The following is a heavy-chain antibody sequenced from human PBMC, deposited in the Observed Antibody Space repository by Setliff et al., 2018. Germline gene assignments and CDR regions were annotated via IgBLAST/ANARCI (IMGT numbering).Heavy chain of an antibody. CDR3: ARGGTYRYFDY. CDR1: GGSVRGYY. Sequence: PSETLSLTCTVSGGSVRGYYWSWIRQPPGKGLEFIGYVFYNGAAKYDPSLKSRVTMSVDTSKTQFSLKLNSMTTADTAVYYCARGGTYRYFDYWGQGALVTVSS. J-gene: IGHJ4*02. V-gene: IGHV4-59*02. CDR2: VFYNGAA.